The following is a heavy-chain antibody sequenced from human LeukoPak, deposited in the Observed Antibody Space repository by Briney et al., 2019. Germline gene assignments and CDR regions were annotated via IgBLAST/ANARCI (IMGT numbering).Heavy chain of an antibody. CDR3: ARVKYCSGGSCYPGFDY. D-gene: IGHD2-15*01. Sequence: SETLSLTCTVSGVSISRYYWSWIRQPPGKGLEWIGYIYYSGSTNYNPSLKSRVTISVDTSKNQFSLKLSSVTAADTAVYYCARVKYCSGGSCYPGFDYWGQGTLVTVSS. V-gene: IGHV4-59*08. J-gene: IGHJ4*02. CDR2: IYYSGST. CDR1: GVSISRYY.